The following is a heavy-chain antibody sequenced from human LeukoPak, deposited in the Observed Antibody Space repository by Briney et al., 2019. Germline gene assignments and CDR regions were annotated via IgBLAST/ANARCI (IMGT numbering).Heavy chain of an antibody. J-gene: IGHJ6*02. CDR2: IYYSGST. D-gene: IGHD4-17*01. CDR3: AVSDYGDLYGMDV. CDR1: GGSISSYY. V-gene: IGHV4-59*08. Sequence: SETLSLTCTVSGGSISSYYWSWIRQPPGKGLEWIGYIYYSGSTNYNPSLKSRVTISIDTSKNQFSLKLRSVTAADTAVYYCAVSDYGDLYGMDVWGQGTTVTVSS.